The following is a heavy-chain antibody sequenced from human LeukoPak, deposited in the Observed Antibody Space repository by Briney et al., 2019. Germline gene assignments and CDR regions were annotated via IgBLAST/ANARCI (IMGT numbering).Heavy chain of an antibody. Sequence: GGSLRLSCAASGFTFSSYTLSWVRQAPRKGLEGVSTITPSDGNTYYPDSVKRRFTGYRDNSKNTLFLHMNSLRAEDTGVYYCATDGGRWVSADWGHSWGRGTLVTVSS. CDR2: ITPSDGNT. D-gene: IGHD7-27*01. CDR3: ATDGGRWVSADWGHS. CDR1: GFTFSSYT. V-gene: IGHV3-23*01. J-gene: IGHJ4*02.